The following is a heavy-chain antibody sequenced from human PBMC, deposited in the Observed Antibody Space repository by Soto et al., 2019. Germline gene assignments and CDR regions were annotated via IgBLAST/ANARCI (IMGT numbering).Heavy chain of an antibody. V-gene: IGHV3-21*01. D-gene: IGHD6-19*01. J-gene: IGHJ4*02. CDR2: SSGNAKYK. Sequence: LRLSCAASGFTFSDYTMNWVRQAPGKGLEWVSSSSGNAKYKYSADSVKGRFTISRDNAKNSLYLQMNSLRVDDTAVYYCARSPSSKVAGPEYLLYSGQGTLVTVYS. CDR3: ARSPSSKVAGPEYLLY. CDR1: GFTFSDYT.